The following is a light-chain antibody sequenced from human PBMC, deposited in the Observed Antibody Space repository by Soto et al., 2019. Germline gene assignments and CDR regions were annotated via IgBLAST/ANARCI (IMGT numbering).Light chain of an antibody. Sequence: DIQMTQSPSSLSASVGDRVTITCRASQPVTNYLSWYQQKPGKAPTLLIYAASRLQSGVPSRFSAGGSGTEFTLSINSLLPEDFETYYCQQSYIAPWTFGEGPKVDIK. CDR2: AAS. CDR3: QQSYIAPWT. CDR1: QPVTNY. J-gene: IGKJ1*01. V-gene: IGKV1-39*01.